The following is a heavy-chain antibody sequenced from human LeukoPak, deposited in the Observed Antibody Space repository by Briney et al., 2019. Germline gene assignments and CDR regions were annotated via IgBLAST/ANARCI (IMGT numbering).Heavy chain of an antibody. D-gene: IGHD3-10*01. J-gene: IGHJ6*02. CDR2: INHSGST. CDR3: ARDRRVRYLYGMDV. CDR1: GGSFSGYY. V-gene: IGHV4-34*01. Sequence: SETLSLTCAVYGGSFSGYYWSWIRQPPGKGLEWIGEINHSGSTNYNPSLKSRVTISVDTSKNQFSLKLSSVTAADTAVYYCARDRRVRYLYGMDVWGQGTTVTVSS.